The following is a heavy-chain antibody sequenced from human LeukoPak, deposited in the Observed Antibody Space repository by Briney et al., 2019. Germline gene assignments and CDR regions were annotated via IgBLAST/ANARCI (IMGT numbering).Heavy chain of an antibody. CDR2: IYWDDDK. J-gene: IGHJ4*02. D-gene: IGHD5-18*01. CDR3: AHNDVDTAMVTPFFDY. CDR1: GFSLSTRGVG. V-gene: IGHV2-5*02. Sequence: ESGPTLVKPAQTLTLTCTFSGFSLSTRGVGVGWIRQPPGKALEWLSLIYWDDDKRYSPSLKSRLTITKDTSKDQVVLTMTNMDPVDTATYYCAHNDVDTAMVTPFFDYWGQGTLVTVSS.